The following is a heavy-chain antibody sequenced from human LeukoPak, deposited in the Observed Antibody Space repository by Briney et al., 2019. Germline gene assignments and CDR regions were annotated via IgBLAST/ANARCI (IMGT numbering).Heavy chain of an antibody. CDR3: AREGAHSSSSGFLDY. D-gene: IGHD6-6*01. J-gene: IGHJ4*02. CDR2: INPSAGNT. Sequence: ASVKVSCKASGYALTTYYINWVRQAPGQGLEWMGLINPSAGNTNYAQKFQGRVTLTRDTSTSTVYMDLSSLISEDTAVYYCAREGAHSSSSGFLDYWGQGTLVTVSS. V-gene: IGHV1-46*01. CDR1: GYALTTYY.